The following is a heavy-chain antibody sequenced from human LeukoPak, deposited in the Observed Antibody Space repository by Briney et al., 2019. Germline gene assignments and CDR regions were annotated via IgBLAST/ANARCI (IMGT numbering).Heavy chain of an antibody. CDR3: ARGLGTYYDFWSGLNWFDP. J-gene: IGHJ5*02. CDR2: INPNSGGT. D-gene: IGHD3-3*01. V-gene: IGHV1-2*02. CDR1: GYTFTGYY. Sequence: ASVKVSCKASGYTFTGYYMNWVRQAPGLGLEWMGWINPNSGGTNYARKFQGRVTMTRDTSISTAYMELSRLRSDDTAVYYCARGLGTYYDFWSGLNWFDPWGQGTLLTVSS.